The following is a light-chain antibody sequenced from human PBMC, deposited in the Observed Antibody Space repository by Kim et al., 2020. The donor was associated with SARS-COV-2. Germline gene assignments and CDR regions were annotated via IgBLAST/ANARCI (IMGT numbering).Light chain of an antibody. CDR3: QQYHNWPPLT. Sequence: EIVMTQSPATLSVSPGERATLSCRASQSVSSNLAWYQQKPGQAPRLLIYGASTRATSIPARFSGSGSGTDFTLTISSLQSEDFAVYFCQQYHNWPPLTFGGGTKLEIK. V-gene: IGKV3-15*01. CDR2: GAS. J-gene: IGKJ4*01. CDR1: QSVSSN.